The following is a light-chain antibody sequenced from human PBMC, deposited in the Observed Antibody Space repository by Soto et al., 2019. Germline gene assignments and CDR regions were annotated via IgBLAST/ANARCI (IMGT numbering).Light chain of an antibody. J-gene: IGKJ2*01. V-gene: IGKV3-15*01. CDR2: GAS. CDR3: QQGHNWPLT. Sequence: EIGMTQSPATLSLAPGERAALSCRARQSINSELAWYQQKPGQPPRLLIYGASTRATGVPARFTGSESGSEFTLTISGLQSEDFAVYYCQQGHNWPLTFGQGTRLEI. CDR1: QSINSE.